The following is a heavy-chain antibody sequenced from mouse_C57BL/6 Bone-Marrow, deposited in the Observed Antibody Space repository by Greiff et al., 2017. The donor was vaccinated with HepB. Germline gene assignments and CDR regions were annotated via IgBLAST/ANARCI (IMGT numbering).Heavy chain of an antibody. CDR3: ARGLGRAYYFDY. J-gene: IGHJ2*01. Sequence: VQLQQSGPGLVQPSQSLSITCTVSGFSLTSYGVHWVRQSPGKGLEWLGVIWSGGSTDYKAAFISRLSISKDNSKSQVFFKMNSLQADDTAIDYWARGLGRAYYFDYWGQGTTLTVSS. CDR2: IWSGGST. CDR1: GFSLTSYG. V-gene: IGHV2-2*01. D-gene: IGHD4-1*01.